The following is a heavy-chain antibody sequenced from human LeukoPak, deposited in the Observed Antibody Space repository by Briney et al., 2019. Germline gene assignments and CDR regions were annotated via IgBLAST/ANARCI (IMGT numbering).Heavy chain of an antibody. CDR2: ISYDGSDK. D-gene: IGHD3-22*01. Sequence: PGRSLRLSCAASGFTFSTYGMHWVRQAPGKVLEWVAVISYDGSDKYYADSVKGRFTISRDNSKNTLYLQMNSLRAEDTAVYYCANTYYYDSSGYWSPTFFDYWGQGTLVTVSS. CDR1: GFTFSTYG. J-gene: IGHJ4*02. CDR3: ANTYYYDSSGYWSPTFFDY. V-gene: IGHV3-30*18.